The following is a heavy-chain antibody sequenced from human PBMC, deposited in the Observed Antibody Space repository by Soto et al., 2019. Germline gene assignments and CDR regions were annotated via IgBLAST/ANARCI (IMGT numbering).Heavy chain of an antibody. CDR2: MNPNSDNT. Sequence: QVQLVQSGAEVKKPGASVKVSCKASGYTFTSYDINWVRQATGQGLEGMGWMNPNSDNTGSAQKFHSRVTMTSNSSISTAYMELSSLRPEDPAVYYCARKGIGWYRPWGQGTLVNVS. CDR1: GYTFTSYD. J-gene: IGHJ5*02. CDR3: ARKGIGWYRP. V-gene: IGHV1-8*01. D-gene: IGHD6-19*01.